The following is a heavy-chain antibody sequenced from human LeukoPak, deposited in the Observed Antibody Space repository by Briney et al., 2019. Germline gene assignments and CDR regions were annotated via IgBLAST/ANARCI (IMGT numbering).Heavy chain of an antibody. CDR2: ISSSGSTI. Sequence: GGSLRLSCAASGFTFSSYEMNWVRQAPGKGLEWVSYISSSGSTIYYADSVKGRFTISRDNAKNSLYLQMNSLRAEDTAVYYCAREGIYCSGGSCYSGYFQHWGQGTLVTVSS. CDR3: AREGIYCSGGSCYSGYFQH. V-gene: IGHV3-48*03. D-gene: IGHD2-15*01. CDR1: GFTFSSYE. J-gene: IGHJ1*01.